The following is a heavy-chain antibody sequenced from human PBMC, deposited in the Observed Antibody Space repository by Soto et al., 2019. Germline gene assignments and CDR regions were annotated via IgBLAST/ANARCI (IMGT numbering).Heavy chain of an antibody. V-gene: IGHV1-18*01. CDR2: ISAYNGNT. J-gene: IGHJ6*01. CDR3: SRDNPPGALWFGELYASYYYYGMDV. Sequence: QVQLVQSGAEVKKPGASVKVSCKASGYTFTSYGISWVRQAPGQGLEWMGWISAYNGNTNYAQKLQGRVTMTTDKSKKTAYMEMRSLGDDDTAVYYRSRDNPPGALWFGELYASYYYYGMDVWGQGTTVTVSS. CDR1: GYTFTSYG. D-gene: IGHD3-10*01.